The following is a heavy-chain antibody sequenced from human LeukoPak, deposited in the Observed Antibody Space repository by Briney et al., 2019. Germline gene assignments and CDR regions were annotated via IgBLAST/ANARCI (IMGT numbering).Heavy chain of an antibody. V-gene: IGHV4-38-2*01. CDR3: ASLGGYQNGNFDY. CDR1: GYSINSGNH. CDR2: IHYSGST. J-gene: IGHJ4*02. D-gene: IGHD1-26*01. Sequence: PSETLSLTCAVSGYSINSGNHWDWIRQPPEKGLEWIGSIHYSGSTNYNPSLKSRVTISIDTSKNHFSLKLSSVTAVDTAVYYCASLGGYQNGNFDYWGRGALVTVSS.